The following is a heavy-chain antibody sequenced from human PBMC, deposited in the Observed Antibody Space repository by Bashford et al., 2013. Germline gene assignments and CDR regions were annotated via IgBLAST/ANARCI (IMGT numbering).Heavy chain of an antibody. Sequence: ASVKVSCKASGYTFTSYGISWVRQAPGQGLEWMGWISAYNGNTNYAQKLQGRVTMTTDTSTSTAYMELRSLRSDDTAVYYCARDLPPGRVARKNQDWYFDLWGRGTLVTVSS. CDR3: ARDLPPGRVARKNQDWYFDL. J-gene: IGHJ2*01. CDR2: ISAYNGNT. V-gene: IGHV1-18*01. CDR1: GYTFTSYG. D-gene: IGHD2-15*01.